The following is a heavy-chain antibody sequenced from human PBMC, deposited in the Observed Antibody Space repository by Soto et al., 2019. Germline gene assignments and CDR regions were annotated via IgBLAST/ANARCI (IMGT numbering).Heavy chain of an antibody. D-gene: IGHD1-26*01. CDR3: TTDSYSPIVEVRFDY. V-gene: IGHV3-15*07. J-gene: IGHJ4*01. Sequence: VGSLRLSCAASGLPFSNACINWVRQAPGKGLEWVGRIKSKGLGGTTDFAAPVRGRFAITRDDSRNMVYMQMNNLNTEDTAVYYCTTDSYSPIVEVRFDYWGHGTLVTVSS. CDR2: IKSKGLGGTT. CDR1: GLPFSNAC.